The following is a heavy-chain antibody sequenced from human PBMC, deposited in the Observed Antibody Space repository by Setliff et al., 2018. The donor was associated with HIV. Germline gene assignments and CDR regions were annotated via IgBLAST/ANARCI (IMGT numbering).Heavy chain of an antibody. CDR1: GFTFSSYS. V-gene: IGHV3-48*01. CDR3: ARGTGDTSGYYYYSEYFQN. Sequence: LRLSCAASGFTFSSYSMNWVRQAPGKGLEWVSYISSSSATMYYADSVKGRFTISRDNAKNSLYLQMNSLRAADTAVYYCARGTGDTSGYYYYSEYFQNWGQGTLVTVSS. J-gene: IGHJ1*01. CDR2: ISSSSATM. D-gene: IGHD3-22*01.